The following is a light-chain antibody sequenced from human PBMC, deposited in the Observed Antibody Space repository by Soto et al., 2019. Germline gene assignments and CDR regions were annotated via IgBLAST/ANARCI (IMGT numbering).Light chain of an antibody. Sequence: QSALTQPPSASGTPGQRVTISCSGGSYNVGKNLVYWYQQRPGTAPKLIIFKNNQRPSGVPDRFSGSNSGSSASLAISGLWSEDEADYFCAAWDDSLSAWVFGGGT. CDR2: KNN. CDR3: AAWDDSLSAWV. V-gene: IGLV1-47*03. J-gene: IGLJ3*02. CDR1: SYNVGKNL.